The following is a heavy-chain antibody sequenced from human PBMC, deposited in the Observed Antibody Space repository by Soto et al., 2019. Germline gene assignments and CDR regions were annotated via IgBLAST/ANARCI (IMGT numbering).Heavy chain of an antibody. CDR1: GFTFSSYS. CDR3: ARDHLFSPRYYYYGMDV. V-gene: IGHV3-48*02. Sequence: SLRLSCAASGFTFSSYSMNWVRQAPGKGPEWVSYISSSSSTIYYADSVKGRFTISRDNAKNSLYLQMNSLRDEDTAVYYCARDHLFSPRYYYYGMDVWGQGTTVTVSS. CDR2: ISSSSSTI. J-gene: IGHJ6*02.